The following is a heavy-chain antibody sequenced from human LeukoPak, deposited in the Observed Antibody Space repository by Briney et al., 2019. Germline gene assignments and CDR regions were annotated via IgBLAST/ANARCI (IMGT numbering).Heavy chain of an antibody. J-gene: IGHJ4*02. V-gene: IGHV4-59*01. CDR3: ARVRFLEWSLYYFDF. Sequence: SETLSLTRTVSGGSITSYYWSWIRQPPGKGLEWIGYIYYSGTTNYNPSLKSRVTISVDTSMKQFSLRLSSVTAADTAVYYCARVRFLEWSLYYFDFWGQGALVTVSS. D-gene: IGHD3-3*01. CDR2: IYYSGTT. CDR1: GGSITSYY.